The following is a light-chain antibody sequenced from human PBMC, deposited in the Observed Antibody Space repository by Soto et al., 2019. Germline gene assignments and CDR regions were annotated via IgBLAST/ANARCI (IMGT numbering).Light chain of an antibody. J-gene: IGKJ1*01. Sequence: EIVLTQSPATLSLSPGERATLSCRASQSVGSYLAWYQQKPGQAPRLLIYDASNRATGLPARFSGSGSGTDFTLTISSLEPEDFAVYYCQQRSSWWTFGQGTKVEIK. CDR3: QQRSSWWT. CDR1: QSVGSY. V-gene: IGKV3-11*01. CDR2: DAS.